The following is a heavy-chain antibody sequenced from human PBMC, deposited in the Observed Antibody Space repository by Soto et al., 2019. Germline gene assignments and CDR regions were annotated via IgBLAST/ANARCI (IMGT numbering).Heavy chain of an antibody. J-gene: IGHJ6*02. CDR3: ARDVISSGWPNWGYYYYGMDV. V-gene: IGHV6-1*01. CDR2: TYYRSKWYN. D-gene: IGHD6-19*01. Sequence: SQTLSLPCAISGDSVSSNSAAWNWIRQSPSRGLEWLGRTYYRSKWYNDYAVSVKSRITINPDTSKNQFSLQLNSVTPEDTAVYYCARDVISSGWPNWGYYYYGMDVWGQGTTVTVSS. CDR1: GDSVSSNSAA.